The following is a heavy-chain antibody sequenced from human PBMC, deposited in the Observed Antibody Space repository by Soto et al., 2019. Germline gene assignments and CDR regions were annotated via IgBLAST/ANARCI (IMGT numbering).Heavy chain of an antibody. CDR3: ARESGLGAGDFDY. V-gene: IGHV4-59*01. CDR2: INYGGTS. J-gene: IGHJ4*02. D-gene: IGHD2-21*01. CDR1: GGSISRYY. Sequence: QVQLQESGPGLVKPSETLSLTCTVSGGSISRYYWSWIRKPPGKGLEWIGYINYGGTSNYNPSLRSPVTKSVDTSKNRVSLKLCSVTAADTAVYYCARESGLGAGDFDYWGQGTLVTVSS.